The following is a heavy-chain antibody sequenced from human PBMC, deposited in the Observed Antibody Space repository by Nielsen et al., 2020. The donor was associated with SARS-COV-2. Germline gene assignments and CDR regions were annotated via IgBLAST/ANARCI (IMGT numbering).Heavy chain of an antibody. CDR1: GFTFSSYA. D-gene: IGHD2-8*02. V-gene: IGHV3-23*01. J-gene: IGHJ4*02. CDR2: ISGSGVYT. CDR3: AKGAGGYTVAWWGHY. Sequence: GESLKISCATSGFTFSSYAMTWVRQAPGKGLEWVSAISGSGVYTYYADSVTGRFTISRDSSMNTLYLQMSSLRVEDTAVYYCAKGAGGYTVAWWGHYWGQGTLVTVSS.